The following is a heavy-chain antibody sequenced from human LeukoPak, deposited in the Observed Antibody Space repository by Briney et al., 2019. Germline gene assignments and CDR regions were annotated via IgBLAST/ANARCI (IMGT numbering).Heavy chain of an antibody. J-gene: IGHJ4*02. CDR3: ARQSSSWYYFDY. Sequence: SETLSLTCTVSGGSISSYYWSWIRQPPGKGLEWIGYIYYSGSTNYNPSLKSRVTISVDTSKNQFSLKLSSVTAADTAVYYCARQSSSWYYFDYWGRGTLVTVSS. V-gene: IGHV4-59*08. D-gene: IGHD6-13*01. CDR2: IYYSGST. CDR1: GGSISSYY.